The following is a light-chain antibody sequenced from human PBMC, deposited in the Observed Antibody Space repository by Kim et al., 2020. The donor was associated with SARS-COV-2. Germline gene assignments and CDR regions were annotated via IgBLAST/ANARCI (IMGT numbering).Light chain of an antibody. CDR1: QSVSSSY. Sequence: EIALTQSPGTLSLSPGERATLSCRASQSVSSSYFAWYQQTRGQAPRLLIYGASTRATGIPDRFSGSGSGTDFTLTISRLEPEDFAVYYCQQYVSSPWTFGQGTKVDIK. V-gene: IGKV3-20*01. J-gene: IGKJ1*01. CDR2: GAS. CDR3: QQYVSSPWT.